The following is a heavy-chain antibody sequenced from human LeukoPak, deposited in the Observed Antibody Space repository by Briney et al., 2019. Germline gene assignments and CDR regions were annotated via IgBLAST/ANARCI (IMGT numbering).Heavy chain of an antibody. CDR2: INTNTGNP. CDR1: GYTFTSYA. D-gene: IGHD3-10*01. Sequence: ASVKVSCKASGYTFTSYAMNWVRQAPGQGLEWMGWINTNTGNPTYAQGFTGRFVFSLDTSVSTAYLQISSLKAEDTAVYYCAREVYYYGSGSYPPVDYWGQGTLVTVSS. V-gene: IGHV7-4-1*02. J-gene: IGHJ4*02. CDR3: AREVYYYGSGSYPPVDY.